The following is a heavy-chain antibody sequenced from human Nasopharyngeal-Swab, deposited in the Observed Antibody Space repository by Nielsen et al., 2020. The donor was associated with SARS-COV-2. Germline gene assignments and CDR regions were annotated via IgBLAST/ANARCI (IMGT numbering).Heavy chain of an antibody. Sequence: QTPALTRAISGDSVSSHSAGWNWIRQTPARGLEWLGRTLYRSQWYNDYAESVKSRIAVNPDTSKNQFSLQLNSVTPEDTAVYYCARGRDFSFDSWGQGTLVTASS. CDR1: GDSVSSHSAG. CDR3: ARGRDFSFDS. J-gene: IGHJ4*02. V-gene: IGHV6-1*01. D-gene: IGHD3-3*01. CDR2: TLYRSQWYN.